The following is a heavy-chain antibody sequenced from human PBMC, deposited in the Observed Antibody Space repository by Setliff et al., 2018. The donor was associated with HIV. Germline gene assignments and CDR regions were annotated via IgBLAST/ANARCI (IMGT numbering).Heavy chain of an antibody. CDR3: AREPYYDILTGYLDY. CDR1: GFTFNNNG. J-gene: IGHJ4*02. Sequence: GSLRLFCAASGFTFNNNGMSWVRQAPGKGLEWVSGITSNGGRTGYADSVKGRFTISRDNAKNSLYLQMSSLRAEDTALYYCAREPYYDILTGYLDYWGQGALVTVSS. D-gene: IGHD3-9*01. CDR2: ITSNGGRT. V-gene: IGHV3-20*04.